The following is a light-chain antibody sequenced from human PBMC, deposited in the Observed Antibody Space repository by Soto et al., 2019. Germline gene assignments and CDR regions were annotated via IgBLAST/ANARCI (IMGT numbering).Light chain of an antibody. CDR2: GAS. V-gene: IGKV3-20*01. J-gene: IGKJ1*01. CDR1: QSVTSSN. Sequence: EIVLTQSPGTLSLSPGERATLSCRASQSVTSSNLAWYQQKPGQAPRLLIYGASSRATGIPDRFSGSGSGTSFPLNNHRTESEDFAVYYCQQYGSSPWTFGQGTKVEIK. CDR3: QQYGSSPWT.